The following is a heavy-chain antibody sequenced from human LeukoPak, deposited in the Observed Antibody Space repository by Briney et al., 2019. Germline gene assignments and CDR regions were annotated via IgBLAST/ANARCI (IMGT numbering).Heavy chain of an antibody. Sequence: GGSLRLSCAASGLTFSSYSMKWVRQAPGKGLEWVSSISSSSSYIYYADSVKGRFTISRDNAKNSLYLQMNSLRAEDTAVYYCARTRKNGYYYYGMDVWGQGTTVTVSS. CDR3: ARTRKNGYYYYGMDV. CDR1: GLTFSSYS. V-gene: IGHV3-21*01. CDR2: ISSSSSYI. J-gene: IGHJ6*02.